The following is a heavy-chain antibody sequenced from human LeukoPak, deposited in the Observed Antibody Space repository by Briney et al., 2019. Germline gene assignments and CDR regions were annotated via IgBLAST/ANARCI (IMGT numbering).Heavy chain of an antibody. CDR2: IYYSGRT. J-gene: IGHJ3*02. D-gene: IGHD2-15*01. V-gene: IGHV4-59*01. CDR3: ARRKYQISIFCSGGSCYPGAFDI. CDR1: GGSISSYY. Sequence: EASETLSLTCTVSGGSISSYYWSWIRQLPGKGLEWIGYIYYSGRTNYNPSLKSRVTISVDTSKNQFSLKLSSVTAADTAVYYCARRKYQISIFCSGGSCYPGAFDIWGQGTMGTVSS.